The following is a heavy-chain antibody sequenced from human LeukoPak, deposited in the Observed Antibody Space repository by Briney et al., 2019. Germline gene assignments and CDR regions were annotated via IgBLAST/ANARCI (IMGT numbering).Heavy chain of an antibody. CDR3: AELGITMIGGV. Sequence: GGSLRLSCAASGFSFDDYAMHWVRQAPGKGLEWVSYISSSGSTIYYADSVKGRFTISRDNAKNSLYLQMNSLRAEDTAVYYCAELGITMIGGVWGKGTTVTISS. D-gene: IGHD3-10*02. J-gene: IGHJ6*04. V-gene: IGHV3-48*03. CDR2: ISSSGSTI. CDR1: GFSFDDYA.